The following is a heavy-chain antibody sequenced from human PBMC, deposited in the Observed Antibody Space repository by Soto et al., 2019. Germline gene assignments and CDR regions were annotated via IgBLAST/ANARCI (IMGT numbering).Heavy chain of an antibody. CDR2: ISWNSGSI. V-gene: IGHV3-9*01. D-gene: IGHD1-1*01. CDR3: AKVSTTHTFGPLDP. CDR1: GFTFDDYG. Sequence: EVQLVESGGGLVQPGRSVRLSCAASGFTFDDYGMHWVRQARGKGLEWVSGISWNSGSIGYADSVKGRFIISRDNAKNSLYLQMNNLRPEDTAFYFCAKVSTTHTFGPLDPWGQGTLVTVSS. J-gene: IGHJ5*02.